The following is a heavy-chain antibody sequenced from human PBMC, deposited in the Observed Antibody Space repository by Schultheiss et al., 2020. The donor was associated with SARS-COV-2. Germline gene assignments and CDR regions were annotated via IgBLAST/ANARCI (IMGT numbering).Heavy chain of an antibody. D-gene: IGHD5-24*01. CDR2: IYYSGST. V-gene: IGHV4-38-2*02. J-gene: IGHJ6*02. Sequence: SETLSLTCTVSGYSISSGYYWGWIRQPPGKGLEWIGSIYYSGSTNYNPSLKSRVTMSVDTSKNQFSLKLSSVTAADTAVYYCARGTRGDGYHLNYYYYGMDVWGQGTTVTVSS. CDR3: ARGTRGDGYHLNYYYYGMDV. CDR1: GYSISSGYY.